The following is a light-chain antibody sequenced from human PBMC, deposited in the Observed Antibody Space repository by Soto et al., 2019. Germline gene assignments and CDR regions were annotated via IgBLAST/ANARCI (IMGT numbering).Light chain of an antibody. CDR3: QQYGSSIT. CDR1: QSVSSSY. CDR2: GAS. V-gene: IGKV3-20*01. J-gene: IGKJ5*01. Sequence: ENVWTQSPRTRSFSPGEKTTLASVASQSVSSSYLAWYQQKPGQAPRLLIYGASSRATGIPDRFSGSGSGTDFTLTISRLEPEDFAVYYCQQYGSSITFGQGTRLEIK.